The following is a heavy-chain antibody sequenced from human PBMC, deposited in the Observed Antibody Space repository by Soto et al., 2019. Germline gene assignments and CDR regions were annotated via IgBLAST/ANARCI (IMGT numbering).Heavy chain of an antibody. J-gene: IGHJ5*02. CDR3: AKLGCSGWYCSGERHWFDP. CDR1: GFTVSSYA. Sequence: PGGSLRLACAASGFTVSSYAMSWVRQAPGKGLEWVSAISGSGGSTYYADSVKGRFTISRDNSKNTLYLQMNSLRAEDTAVYYCAKLGCSGWYCSGERHWFDPWGQGTLVTVSS. D-gene: IGHD6-19*01. V-gene: IGHV3-23*01. CDR2: ISGSGGST.